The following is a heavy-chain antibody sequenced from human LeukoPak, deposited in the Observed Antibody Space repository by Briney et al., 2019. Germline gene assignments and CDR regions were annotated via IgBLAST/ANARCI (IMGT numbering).Heavy chain of an antibody. CDR1: GVTLGVYA. CDR2: IRSIADGGTT. CDR3: TREVVWFGEYGAFDY. Sequence: SLRLSCAASGVTLGVYAMSWVRQAPGKGLERVCFIRSIADGGTTEYAACVKGTFTISRDDTKSIAYLQMNSLRTEDTAVYYCTREVVWFGEYGAFDYWGEGRLVTVSS. J-gene: IGHJ4*02. V-gene: IGHV3-49*04. D-gene: IGHD3-10*01.